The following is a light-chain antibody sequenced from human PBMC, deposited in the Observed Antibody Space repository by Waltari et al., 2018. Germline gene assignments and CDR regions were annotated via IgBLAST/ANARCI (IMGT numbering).Light chain of an antibody. Sequence: QSVLTQAPSASGTPGQRVTISCSGSSSNLGRNFVFWYQLLPGMAPKLLIFRNNQRPSGVPDRFSGYKSGTSASLAISGLRCEDEADYSCAAWDDSLRGPVFGTGTKLTVL. CDR3: AAWDDSLRGPV. CDR1: SSNLGRNF. J-gene: IGLJ3*02. CDR2: RNN. V-gene: IGLV1-47*01.